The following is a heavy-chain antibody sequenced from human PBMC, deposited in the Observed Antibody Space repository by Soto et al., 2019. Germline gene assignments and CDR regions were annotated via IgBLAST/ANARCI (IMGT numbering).Heavy chain of an antibody. CDR1: GGSFSGYY. J-gene: IGHJ1*01. CDR2: INHSGST. V-gene: IGHV4-34*01. D-gene: IGHD3-3*01. Sequence: PSETLSLTCAVYGGSFSGYYWSWIRQPPGKGLEWIGEINHSGSTNYNPSLKSRVTISVDTSKNQFSLKLSSVTAADTAVYYCARGYQSPYDFWIRHYPEYFQHWGQGTLVTVSS. CDR3: ARGYQSPYDFWIRHYPEYFQH.